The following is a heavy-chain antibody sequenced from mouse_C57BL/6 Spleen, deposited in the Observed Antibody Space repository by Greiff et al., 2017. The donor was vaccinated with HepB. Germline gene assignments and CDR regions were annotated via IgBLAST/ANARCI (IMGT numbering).Heavy chain of an antibody. V-gene: IGHV1-64*01. CDR1: GYTFTSYW. D-gene: IGHD1-1*01. CDR3: ARIGSRFAY. CDR2: IHPNSGST. J-gene: IGHJ3*01. Sequence: QVQLKQPGAELVKPGASVKLSCKASGYTFTSYWMHWVKQRPGQGLEWIGMIHPNSGSTNYNEKFKSKATLTVDKSSSTAYMQLSSLTSEDSAVYYCARIGSRFAYWGQGTLVTVSA.